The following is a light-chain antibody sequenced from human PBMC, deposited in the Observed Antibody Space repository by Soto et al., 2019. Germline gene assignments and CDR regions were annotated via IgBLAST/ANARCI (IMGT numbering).Light chain of an antibody. J-gene: IGKJ3*01. CDR1: HNIGRRM. CDR2: GAS. V-gene: IGKV3-20*01. Sequence: EDVLTQYPGTLSLYPWERATLSCSASHNIGRRMLAWYQHKPGQSPRLLMYGASKRPADIPDRFSGSASGRDFTITISRLEPEDVAVYYCHQYDGSPFAFGHGTKVD. CDR3: HQYDGSPFA.